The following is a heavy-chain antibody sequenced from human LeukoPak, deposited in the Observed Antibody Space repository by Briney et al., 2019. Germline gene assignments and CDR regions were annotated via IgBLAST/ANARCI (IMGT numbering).Heavy chain of an antibody. CDR3: AKGDCSSTSCYQDY. CDR2: ISWNSGST. CDR1: GFTFDDYA. V-gene: IGHV3-9*01. D-gene: IGHD2-2*01. J-gene: IGHJ4*02. Sequence: GGSLRLSCAASGFTFDDYAMHWVRQAPGKGLEWVSGISWNSGSTGYADSVKGRFTISRDNAKNSLYLQMNSLRAEDTALYYCAKGDCSSTSCYQDYWGQGTLVTVSS.